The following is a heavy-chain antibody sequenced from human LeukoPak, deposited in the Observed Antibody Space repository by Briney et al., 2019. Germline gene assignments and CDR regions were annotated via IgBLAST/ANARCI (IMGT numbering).Heavy chain of an antibody. Sequence: GGSLRLSCAASGFTFSSYAMHWVRQAPGKGLEWVAVISYDGSNKYYADSVKGRFTISRDNSKNTLYLQMNSLRAEDTAVSYCARDQSSGWYVYYFGYWGQGTLVTVSS. D-gene: IGHD6-19*01. V-gene: IGHV3-30*04. CDR2: ISYDGSNK. J-gene: IGHJ4*02. CDR3: ARDQSSGWYVYYFGY. CDR1: GFTFSSYA.